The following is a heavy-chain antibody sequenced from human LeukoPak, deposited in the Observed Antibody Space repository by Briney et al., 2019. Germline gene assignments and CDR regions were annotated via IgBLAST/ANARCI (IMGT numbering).Heavy chain of an antibody. Sequence: GGSLRLSCAASGFIFSSYWMSWVRQAPGKGPEWVANIKQDGSEKYYVDSVKGRFTISRDNAKNSLSLQMNSLRAEDTAVYYCARATYYDFWSGYSWVNWFDPWSQGTLVTVSS. J-gene: IGHJ5*02. D-gene: IGHD3-3*01. CDR1: GFIFSSYW. CDR2: IKQDGSEK. CDR3: ARATYYDFWSGYSWVNWFDP. V-gene: IGHV3-7*01.